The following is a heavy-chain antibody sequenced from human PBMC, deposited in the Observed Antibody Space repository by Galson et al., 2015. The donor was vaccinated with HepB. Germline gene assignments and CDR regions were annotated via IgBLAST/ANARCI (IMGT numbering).Heavy chain of an antibody. D-gene: IGHD3-10*01. CDR3: VKEPPPWTVFGSGSYYR. CDR1: GFTFSSYA. CDR2: ISSNGGST. J-gene: IGHJ4*02. V-gene: IGHV3-64D*06. Sequence: SLRLSCAASGFTFSSYAMHWVRQAPGKGLEYVSAISSNGGSTYYADSVKGRFTISRDNSKNTLYLQMSSLRAEDTAVYYCVKEPPPWTVFGSGSYYRWGQGTLVTVSS.